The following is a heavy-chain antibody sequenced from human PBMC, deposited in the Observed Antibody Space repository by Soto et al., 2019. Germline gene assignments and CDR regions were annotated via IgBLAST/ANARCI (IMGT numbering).Heavy chain of an antibody. J-gene: IGHJ3*02. CDR1: GDSISPYY. CDR3: ARHLRYCSGGSCYAFDI. V-gene: IGHV4-59*08. CDR2: IYYTGST. Sequence: SETLSLTCTVSGDSISPYYWSWIRQPPGQGLEWLAYIYYTGSTNSNPPLKSRVTISVDTSKNQFSLKLSSVTAADTAVYYCARHLRYCSGGSCYAFDIWGQGTMVTVSS. D-gene: IGHD2-15*01.